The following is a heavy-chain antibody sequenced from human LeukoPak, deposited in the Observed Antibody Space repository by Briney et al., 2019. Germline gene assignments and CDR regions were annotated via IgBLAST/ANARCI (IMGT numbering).Heavy chain of an antibody. J-gene: IGHJ4*02. V-gene: IGHV3-48*03. Sequence: GGSLRLSCAASGFTFSSYEMNWVRRAPGKGLEWVSYVSSSGNTKYYADSVKGRFTISRDNARNSLYLQMDSLRAEDTAVYYCARDSDRRGYTYGYFDYWGQGTLVTVSS. D-gene: IGHD5-18*01. CDR2: VSSSGNTK. CDR3: ARDSDRRGYTYGYFDY. CDR1: GFTFSSYE.